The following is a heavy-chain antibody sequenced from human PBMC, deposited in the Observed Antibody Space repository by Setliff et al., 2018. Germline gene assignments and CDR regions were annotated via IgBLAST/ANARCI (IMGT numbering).Heavy chain of an antibody. V-gene: IGHV1-3*01. CDR3: ATHGGYYYDSSGSFGAY. D-gene: IGHD3-22*01. J-gene: IGHJ4*02. CDR1: GYTFTSYA. Sequence: ASVKVSCKASGYTFTSYAMHWVRQAPGQRLEWMGWINAGNGNTKYSQKFQGRVTITRDTSASTAYMELSRLRSEDTAVYYCATHGGYYYDSSGSFGAYWGQGTLVTVSS. CDR2: INAGNGNT.